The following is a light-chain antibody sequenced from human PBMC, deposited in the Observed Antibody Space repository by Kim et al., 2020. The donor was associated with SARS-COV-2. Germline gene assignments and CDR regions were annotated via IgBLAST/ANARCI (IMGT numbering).Light chain of an antibody. J-gene: IGKJ5*01. CDR1: QSNSSH. CDR2: AAS. CDR3: QQGYSSPQIT. Sequence: SVGDRVIITCRTSQSNSSHLNWYPQKPGKAPNLLIFAASSLQSGVPSRFSGSGSGTDFTLTISTLQPEDFATYYCQQGYSSPQITFGQGTRLEIK. V-gene: IGKV1-39*01.